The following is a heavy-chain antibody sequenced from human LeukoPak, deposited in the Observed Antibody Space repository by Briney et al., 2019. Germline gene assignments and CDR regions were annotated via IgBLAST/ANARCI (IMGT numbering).Heavy chain of an antibody. CDR3: AKDMCLAVAGACSFDY. CDR1: GFTFSSYA. Sequence: GGSLRLSCAASGFTFSSYAMSWVRQAPGKGLEWVSAISGSGGSTYYADSVKGRFTISRDNSKNTLYLQMNSLRAEDTAVYYCAKDMCLAVAGACSFDYWGQGTLVTVSS. CDR2: ISGSGGST. J-gene: IGHJ4*02. V-gene: IGHV3-23*01. D-gene: IGHD6-19*01.